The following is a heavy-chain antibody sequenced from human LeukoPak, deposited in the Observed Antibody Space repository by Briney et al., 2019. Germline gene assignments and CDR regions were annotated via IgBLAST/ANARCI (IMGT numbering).Heavy chain of an antibody. D-gene: IGHD2-2*01. CDR2: VSGSGGST. V-gene: IGHV3-23*01. CDR3: AKELGYCSSTSCLVYYYYGMDV. CDR1: GFTFSSYA. Sequence: GGSLRLSCAASGFTFSSYAMSWVRQAPGKGLEWVSVVSGSGGSTYYADSVKGRFTISRDNSKNTLYLQMNSPRAEDTAVYYCAKELGYCSSTSCLVYYYYGMDVWGQGTTVTVSS. J-gene: IGHJ6*02.